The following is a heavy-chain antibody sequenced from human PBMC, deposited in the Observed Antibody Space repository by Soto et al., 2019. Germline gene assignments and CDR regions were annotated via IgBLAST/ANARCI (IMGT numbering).Heavy chain of an antibody. V-gene: IGHV1-3*01. J-gene: IGHJ4*02. CDR2: INAGNGNT. Sequence: VASVKVSCKASGYTFTSYAMHWVRQAPGQRLEWMGWINAGNGNTKYSQKFQGRVTITRDTSASTAYMELSSLRSEDTAVYYCARNLYYYDSSGYYDYWGQGTLVTVSS. CDR1: GYTFTSYA. CDR3: ARNLYYYDSSGYYDY. D-gene: IGHD3-22*01.